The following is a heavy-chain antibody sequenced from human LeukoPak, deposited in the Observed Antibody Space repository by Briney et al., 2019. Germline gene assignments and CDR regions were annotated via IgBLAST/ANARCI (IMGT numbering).Heavy chain of an antibody. J-gene: IGHJ4*02. Sequence: GGSLRLSCAASGFTFSNAWMSWVRQAPGKGLEWVGRIKSKTDGGTTDYAAPVKGRLTISRDDSKNTLYLQMNSLKTEDTAVYYCTTDITMVRGVITPIDYWGQGTLVTVSS. V-gene: IGHV3-15*01. CDR3: TTDITMVRGVITPIDY. CDR1: GFTFSNAW. CDR2: IKSKTDGGTT. D-gene: IGHD3-10*01.